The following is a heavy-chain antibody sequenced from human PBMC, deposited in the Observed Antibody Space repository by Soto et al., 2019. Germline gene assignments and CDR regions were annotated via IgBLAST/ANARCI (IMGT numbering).Heavy chain of an antibody. CDR1: GGSFSAYY. V-gene: IGHV4-34*12. J-gene: IGHJ6*02. Sequence: PSETLSLTCAVYGGSFSAYYWSWVRQPPGKGLEWIGEIIHSESTKYNPSLKSRVTISVDTSKNQFSLKLSSVTAADTAVYYCARQRPTDGRWEFANYYGMDVWGQGTPVTGLL. CDR3: ARQRPTDGRWEFANYYGMDV. CDR2: IIHSEST. D-gene: IGHD1-26*01.